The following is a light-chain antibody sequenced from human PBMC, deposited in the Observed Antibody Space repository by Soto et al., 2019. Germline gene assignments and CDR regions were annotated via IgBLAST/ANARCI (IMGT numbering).Light chain of an antibody. CDR2: GAS. CDR3: QQYNNWPWT. CDR1: QSVSSS. J-gene: IGKJ1*01. V-gene: IGKV3-15*01. Sequence: IVMTQSPATLSVSPWERATLSCRASQSVSSSLAWYQQKPGQAPRLLIYGASTRATGIPARFSGSGSGTEFTLTINSLQSEDFAVYYCQQYNNWPWTFGQGTKVDIK.